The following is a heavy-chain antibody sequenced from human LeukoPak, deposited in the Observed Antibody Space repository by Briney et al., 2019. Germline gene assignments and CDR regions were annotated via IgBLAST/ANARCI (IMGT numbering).Heavy chain of an antibody. V-gene: IGHV1-69*13. D-gene: IGHD3-9*01. Sequence: ASVKVSCKASGGTFSTYAISWVRQAPGQGLEWMGGNIPIFGTSNYAQKFQGRVTITADESTSTAYMELSSLRSEDTAVYYCARDDGRYFDRLGHDAFDIWGQGTLVTVSS. CDR2: NIPIFGTS. J-gene: IGHJ3*02. CDR1: GGTFSTYA. CDR3: ARDDGRYFDRLGHDAFDI.